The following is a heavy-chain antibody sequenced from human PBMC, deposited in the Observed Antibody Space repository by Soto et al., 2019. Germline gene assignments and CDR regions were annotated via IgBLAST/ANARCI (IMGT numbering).Heavy chain of an antibody. CDR3: AAVSRGYFADYSFDY. D-gene: IGHD3-22*01. CDR2: FDPEDGET. CDR1: GYTLTELS. Sequence: ASVKVSCKVSGYTLTELSMHWVRQAPGKGLEWMGGFDPEDGETIYAQKFQGRVTMTEDTSTDTAYMELSSLRSEDTAVYYCAAVSRGYFADYSFDYWGQGTLVTVSS. J-gene: IGHJ4*02. V-gene: IGHV1-24*01.